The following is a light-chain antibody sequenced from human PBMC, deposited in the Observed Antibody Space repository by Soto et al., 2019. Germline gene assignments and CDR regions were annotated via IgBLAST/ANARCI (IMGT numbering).Light chain of an antibody. Sequence: DIHMTQSLSTLSGSVGDRVTFTCRASPTLSSCLAWCHQKPGTVPKLLISAASTLQTVVPSRLSGVGSGTDFARAIGSLHPKDVATDCWQKNNNTPWTFG. CDR3: QKNNNTPWT. J-gene: IGKJ1*01. CDR2: AAS. CDR1: PTLSSC. V-gene: IGKV1-27*01.